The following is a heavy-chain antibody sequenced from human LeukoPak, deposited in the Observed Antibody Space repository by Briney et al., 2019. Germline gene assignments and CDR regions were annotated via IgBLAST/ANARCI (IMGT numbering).Heavy chain of an antibody. CDR2: IKSKTDGGTT. V-gene: IGHV3-15*01. J-gene: IGHJ4*02. CDR3: TTDLLLWFGELDDWSGMVDY. D-gene: IGHD3-10*01. Sequence: GRSLRLSCAASGFTFSNAWMSWVRQAPGKGLEWGGRIKSKTDGGTTDYAAPVKGRFTISRDDSKNTLYLQMNSLKTEDTAVYYCTTDLLLWFGELDDWSGMVDYWGQGTLVTVSS. CDR1: GFTFSNAW.